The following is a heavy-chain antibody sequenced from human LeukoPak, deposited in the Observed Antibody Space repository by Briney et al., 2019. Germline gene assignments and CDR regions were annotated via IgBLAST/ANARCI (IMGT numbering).Heavy chain of an antibody. V-gene: IGHV3-23*01. J-gene: IGHJ3*02. CDR1: GFTFSSYA. D-gene: IGHD3-22*01. Sequence: PGGSLRLSCAASGFTFSSYAMSWVRQPPGKGLEWVSTIGGGGGDTFYADSVRGRFTVSRDNSKNTLYLQVNSLKVGDTAVYFCARDRNERSYGSSAYHYASGDAFDMWGQGTMVSVSS. CDR2: IGGGGGDT. CDR3: ARDRNERSYGSSAYHYASGDAFDM.